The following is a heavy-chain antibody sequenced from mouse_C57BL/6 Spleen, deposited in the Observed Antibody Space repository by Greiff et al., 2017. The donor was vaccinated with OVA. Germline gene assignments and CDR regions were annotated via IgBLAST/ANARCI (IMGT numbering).Heavy chain of an antibody. CDR3: AREGYGSRSYYAMDY. CDR1: GYAFSSYW. V-gene: IGHV1-80*01. CDR2: IYPGDGDT. Sequence: QVQLQQSGAELVKPGASVKISCKASGYAFSSYWMNWVKQRPGKGLEWIGQIYPGDGDTNYNGKFKGKATLTADKSSSTAYMQLSSLTSEDSAVYFCAREGYGSRSYYAMDYWGQGTSVTVSS. D-gene: IGHD1-1*01. J-gene: IGHJ4*01.